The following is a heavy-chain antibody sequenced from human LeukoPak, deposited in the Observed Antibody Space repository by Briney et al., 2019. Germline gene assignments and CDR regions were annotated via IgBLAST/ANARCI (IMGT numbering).Heavy chain of an antibody. CDR3: ARVIVVVTAIHDAFDI. D-gene: IGHD2-21*02. CDR1: GFTFRSYW. Sequence: GGPLRLSCAASGFTFRSYWMSWVRQAPGKGLEWVSYISSSGSTIYYADSVKGRFTISRDNAKNSLYLQMNSLRAEDTAVYYCARVIVVVTAIHDAFDIWGQGTMVTVSS. J-gene: IGHJ3*02. CDR2: ISSSGSTI. V-gene: IGHV3-48*04.